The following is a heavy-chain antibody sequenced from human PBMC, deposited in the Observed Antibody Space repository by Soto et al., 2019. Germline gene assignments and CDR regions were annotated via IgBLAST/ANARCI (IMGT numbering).Heavy chain of an antibody. D-gene: IGHD3-3*01. CDR3: ATTLVPRKRSGYRY. CDR1: GGSFSGYY. CDR2: INHGGST. J-gene: IGHJ4*02. Sequence: PSETLSLTCGVYGGSFSGYYGIWIRQTPGKGLEWIGEINHGGSTTYNPYLRSRVTISVDTSKNQLYLKLTSMTAEDTAVYYCATTLVPRKRSGYRYWGQGNQVTVSS. V-gene: IGHV4-34*01.